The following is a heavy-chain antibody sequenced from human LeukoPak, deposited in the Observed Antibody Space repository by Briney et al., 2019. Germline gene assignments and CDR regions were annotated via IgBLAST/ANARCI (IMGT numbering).Heavy chain of an antibody. D-gene: IGHD6-19*01. J-gene: IGHJ4*02. CDR3: ARHATGYSTGSYRGVFDC. V-gene: IGHV4-39*01. CDR1: GGSISSSSYY. Sequence: PSETLSLTCTVSGGSISSSSYYWGWIRQPPGKGLEWIGSIYYSGSNDYSPSLKSRVTISVDTSKNQFSLSLSSLTAADTAVYYCARHATGYSTGSYRGVFDCWGQGTLVTVSS. CDR2: IYYSGSN.